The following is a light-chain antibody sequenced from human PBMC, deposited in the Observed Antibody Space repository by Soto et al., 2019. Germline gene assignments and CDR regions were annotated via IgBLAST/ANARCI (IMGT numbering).Light chain of an antibody. CDR2: GAS. Sequence: EIEMTQSPATLSVSPGERATLSCRASQTISSNLAWYQQKPGQSPRLLIHGASTRATGVPARFSGSGYGTDFTLTITSLQSEDFAVYYCQQYHNWPPQYTFGQGTKLQIK. V-gene: IGKV3-15*01. CDR3: QQYHNWPPQYT. CDR1: QTISSN. J-gene: IGKJ2*01.